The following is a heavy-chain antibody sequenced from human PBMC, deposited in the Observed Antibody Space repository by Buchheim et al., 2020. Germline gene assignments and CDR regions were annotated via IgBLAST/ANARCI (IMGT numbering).Heavy chain of an antibody. V-gene: IGHV1-46*01. CDR3: ASPVGLRDYWYGMDV. J-gene: IGHJ6*02. CDR1: GYTFTSYY. Sequence: QVQLVQSGAEVKKPGASVKVSGKASGYTFTSYYMHWVRQAPGQGLEWMGIINPIGGSKSYAQKFQGRVTMTRDTPTSTGNMELSSLRSEDTAVYYCASPVGLRDYWYGMDVWGQGTT. CDR2: INPIGGSK.